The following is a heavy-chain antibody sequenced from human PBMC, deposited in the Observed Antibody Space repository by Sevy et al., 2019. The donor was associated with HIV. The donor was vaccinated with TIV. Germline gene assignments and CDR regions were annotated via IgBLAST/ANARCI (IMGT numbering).Heavy chain of an antibody. D-gene: IGHD5-12*01. CDR3: TRVLLLRPSHYYYYGMDV. CDR2: IRSKAYGGTT. CDR1: GFTFGDYA. Sequence: GGSLRLSCTASGFTFGDYAMSWVRQAPGKGLEWVGFIRSKAYGGTTEYAASVKGRFTISRDDSKSIAYLQMNSLKTEDTAVYYCTRVLLLRPSHYYYYGMDVWGQGTTVTVSS. V-gene: IGHV3-49*04. J-gene: IGHJ6*02.